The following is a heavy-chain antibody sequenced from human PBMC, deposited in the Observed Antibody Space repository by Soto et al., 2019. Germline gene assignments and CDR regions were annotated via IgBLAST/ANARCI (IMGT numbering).Heavy chain of an antibody. Sequence: ASVKVSYKASGYTFTTYYIHLVRQAPGQGLEWMGVINPSGGSINYAQKFQGRVTMTRDTSTSTVYMELSSLRSEDTAVYYCARDRGRGGSYYIYFYGMDVWGQGTTVTVSS. CDR3: ARDRGRGGSYYIYFYGMDV. D-gene: IGHD1-26*01. CDR2: INPSGGSI. CDR1: GYTFTTYY. J-gene: IGHJ6*02. V-gene: IGHV1-46*01.